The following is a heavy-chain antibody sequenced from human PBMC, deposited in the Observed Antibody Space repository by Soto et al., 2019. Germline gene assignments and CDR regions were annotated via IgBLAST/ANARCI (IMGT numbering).Heavy chain of an antibody. CDR2: VGTIGDT. CDR3: VRGLQFGGYGDFFDQ. J-gene: IGHJ4*02. Sequence: VQLVESGGGLVQPGGSLRLSCAAAGFTFSGYDMHWVRQDIGKGLEWVSYVGTIGDTQYSASVQGRFTISRENARNSLYLQMNSLTAGDTAVYYCVRGLQFGGYGDFFDQWGQGALVTVSS. V-gene: IGHV3-13*01. D-gene: IGHD5-12*01. CDR1: GFTFSGYD.